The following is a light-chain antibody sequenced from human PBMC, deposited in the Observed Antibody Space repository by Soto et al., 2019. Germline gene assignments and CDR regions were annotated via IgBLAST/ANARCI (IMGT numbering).Light chain of an antibody. J-gene: IGKJ4*01. Sequence: DIQLAQSPSSVSASVGDRVTITCRASQGIGSWLAWYQQKPGKAPKLLIYAASTLQSGVPSRFSGSGSGTDFSLTISSLQPEDFASYHCQQDNSFPPTFGGGTKVEIK. CDR1: QGIGSW. CDR2: AAS. V-gene: IGKV1D-12*01. CDR3: QQDNSFPPT.